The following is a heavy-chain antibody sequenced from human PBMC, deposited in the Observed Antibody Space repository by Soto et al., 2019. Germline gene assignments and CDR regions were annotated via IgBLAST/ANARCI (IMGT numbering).Heavy chain of an antibody. CDR1: GFNFGVFG. D-gene: IGHD6-19*01. CDR3: ALTRRSSLLEVAGPGFEY. V-gene: IGHV3-30*03. J-gene: IGHJ4*02. CDR2: LSYEGSEE. Sequence: GGCMRLSSAASGFNFGVFGMHWVRQAPGKGLEWLSVLSYEGSEEYYADSVRGRFTISRDNSKNTLFLQMDSLRVDDTGVYYCALTRRSSLLEVAGPGFEYWGQGTLVTVSS.